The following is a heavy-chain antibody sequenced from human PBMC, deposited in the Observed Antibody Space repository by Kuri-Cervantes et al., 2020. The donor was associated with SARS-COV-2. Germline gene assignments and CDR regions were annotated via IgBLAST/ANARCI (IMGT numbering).Heavy chain of an antibody. J-gene: IGHJ3*01. Sequence: LSLTCAASGFTFSSYWMSWVRQAPGKGLEWVANIKQDGSEKYYVDSVKGRFTISRDNSKNTLYLQMNSLRAEDTAVYYCASRPDFWSGYYRSDAFDVWGQGTMVTVSS. CDR3: ASRPDFWSGYYRSDAFDV. CDR2: IKQDGSEK. CDR1: GFTFSSYW. D-gene: IGHD3-3*01. V-gene: IGHV3-7*03.